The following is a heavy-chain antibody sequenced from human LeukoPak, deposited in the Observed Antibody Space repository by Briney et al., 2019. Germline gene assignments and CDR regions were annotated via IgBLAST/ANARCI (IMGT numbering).Heavy chain of an antibody. CDR2: IYYSGST. CDR3: ARRSSGRLAAAGYYFDY. J-gene: IGHJ4*02. D-gene: IGHD6-13*01. CDR1: GGSISSYY. Sequence: SETLSLTCTVSGGSISSYYWSWIRQHPGKGLEWIGYIYYSGSTYYNPSLKSRVTISVDTSKNQFSLKLSSVTAADTAVYYCARRSSGRLAAAGYYFDYWGQGTLVTVSS. V-gene: IGHV4-59*06.